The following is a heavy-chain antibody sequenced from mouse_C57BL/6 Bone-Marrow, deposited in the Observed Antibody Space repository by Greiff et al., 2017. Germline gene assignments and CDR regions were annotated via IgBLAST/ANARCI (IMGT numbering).Heavy chain of an antibody. CDR3: ASHDDGYYYAMDY. D-gene: IGHD2-12*01. CDR1: GYTFTSYW. Sequence: QVQLQQPGAELVMPGASVKLSCKASGYTFTSYWMHWVKQRPGQGLEWIGEIDPSDSHTNYNQKFKGKSTLTVDKSSSTAYMQLSSLTSEDSAVYYCASHDDGYYYAMDYWGQGTSVTVSS. CDR2: IDPSDSHT. V-gene: IGHV1-69*01. J-gene: IGHJ4*01.